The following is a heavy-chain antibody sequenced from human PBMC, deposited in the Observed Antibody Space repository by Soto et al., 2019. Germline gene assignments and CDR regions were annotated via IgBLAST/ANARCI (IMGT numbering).Heavy chain of an antibody. Sequence: SVKVSCKASRGTFSSYAISWVRQAPGQGLEWMGGIIPIFGTANYAQKFQGRVTITADESTSTAYMEPSSQRSEDTAVYFCARGPNLGGNYRYWGQGTLVTVSS. D-gene: IGHD2-21*02. CDR1: RGTFSSYA. CDR2: IIPIFGTA. J-gene: IGHJ4*02. V-gene: IGHV1-69*13. CDR3: ARGPNLGGNYRY.